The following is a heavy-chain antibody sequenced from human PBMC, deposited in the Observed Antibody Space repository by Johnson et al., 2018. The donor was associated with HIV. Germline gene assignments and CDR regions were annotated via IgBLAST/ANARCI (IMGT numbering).Heavy chain of an antibody. V-gene: IGHV3-30*18. CDR3: AKERWSGGLPVAFDI. CDR2: ISYDGSDK. D-gene: IGHD2-15*01. Sequence: QVQLVESGGGVVQPGRSLRLSCAASGFTFSSYGMNWVRQAPGKGLAWVAVISYDGSDKYYADSVKGRFTISRDNSKNTLFLQMNSLRAEDTAVYYCAKERWSGGLPVAFDIWGQGTMVTVSS. CDR1: GFTFSSYG. J-gene: IGHJ3*02.